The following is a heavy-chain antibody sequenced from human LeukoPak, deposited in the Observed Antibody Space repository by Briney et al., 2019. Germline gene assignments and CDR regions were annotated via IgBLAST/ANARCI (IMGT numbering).Heavy chain of an antibody. J-gene: IGHJ4*02. Sequence: ASVKVSCKASGYTFTSYAMHWVRQAPGQRLEWMGWINAGNGNRKYSQKFQGRVTITRDTSASTAYVELSSLRSDDTAVYYCARVSPPPIVGASGFDYWGQGTLVTVSS. D-gene: IGHD1-26*01. V-gene: IGHV1-3*01. CDR1: GYTFTSYA. CDR2: INAGNGNR. CDR3: ARVSPPPIVGASGFDY.